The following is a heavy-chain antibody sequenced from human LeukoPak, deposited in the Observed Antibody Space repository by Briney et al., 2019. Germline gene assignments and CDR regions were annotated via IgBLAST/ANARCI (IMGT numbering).Heavy chain of an antibody. V-gene: IGHV3-15*01. Sequence: PGGSLRLSCAASGFTFSNAWMSWVRQAPGKGLEWVGRIKSKTDGGTTDYATPVKGRFTISRDDSKNTLYLQMNSLRAEDTAVYYCARDHGGDLTGYWGQGTLVTVSS. CDR3: ARDHGGDLTGY. D-gene: IGHD2-21*02. CDR1: GFTFSNAW. CDR2: IKSKTDGGTT. J-gene: IGHJ4*02.